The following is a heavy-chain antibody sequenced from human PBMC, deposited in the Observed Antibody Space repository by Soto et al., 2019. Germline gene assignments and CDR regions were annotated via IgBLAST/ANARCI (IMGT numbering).Heavy chain of an antibody. CDR2: IIPIFGTA. CDR1: GGTFSSYA. D-gene: IGHD6-19*01. CDR3: ARAISSGWDTPKSTTFDI. V-gene: IGHV1-69*13. Sequence: ASVKVSCKASGGTFSSYAISWVRQAPGQGLEWMGGIIPIFGTANYAQKFQGRVTMTADESTSTAYMELRSLRSDDTAVYYCARAISSGWDTPKSTTFDIWGQGTMVTVSS. J-gene: IGHJ3*02.